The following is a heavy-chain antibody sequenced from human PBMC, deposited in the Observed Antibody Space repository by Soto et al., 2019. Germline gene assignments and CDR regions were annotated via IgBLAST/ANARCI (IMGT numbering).Heavy chain of an antibody. CDR2: ISSSSSYT. D-gene: IGHD3-9*01. CDR1: GFTFSDYY. Sequence: PGGSLRLSCAASGFTFSDYYMSWIRQAPGKGLEWVSYISSSSSYTNYADSVKGRFTISRDNAKNSLYLQMNSLRAEDTAVYYCARLYYDILTGYFYGMDVWGQGTTVTVSS. V-gene: IGHV3-11*06. J-gene: IGHJ6*02. CDR3: ARLYYDILTGYFYGMDV.